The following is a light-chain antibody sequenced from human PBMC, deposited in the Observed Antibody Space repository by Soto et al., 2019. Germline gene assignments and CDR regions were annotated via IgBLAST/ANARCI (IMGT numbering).Light chain of an antibody. V-gene: IGKV1-9*01. CDR3: QQLNSYPFT. CDR1: QGISNY. CDR2: AAS. Sequence: DIQLTQSPSFLSASVGDRVTSTCRASQGISNYLAWYQQNPGKAPKLLIYAASTLHSGVPSRFSGSGSGTEFTLTISSLQPEDFATYYCQQLNSYPFTFGPGTKVDIK. J-gene: IGKJ3*01.